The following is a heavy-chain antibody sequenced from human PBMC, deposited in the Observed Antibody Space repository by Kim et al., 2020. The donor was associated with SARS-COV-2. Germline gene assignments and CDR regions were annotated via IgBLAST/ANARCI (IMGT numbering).Heavy chain of an antibody. V-gene: IGHV3-11*01. J-gene: IGHJ4*02. CDR3: ARDTAYYDILTGYRNY. CDR1: GFTFSDYY. Sequence: GGSLRLSCAASGFTFSDYYMSWIRQAPGKGLEWVSYISSSGSTRYYADSVKGRFTISRDNAKNSLYLQMNSLRAEDTAVYYCARDTAYYDILTGYRNYWRQGTLISVPS. D-gene: IGHD3-9*01. CDR2: ISSSGSTR.